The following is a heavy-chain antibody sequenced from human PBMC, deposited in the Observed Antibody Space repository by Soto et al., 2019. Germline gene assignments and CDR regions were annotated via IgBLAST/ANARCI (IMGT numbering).Heavy chain of an antibody. CDR1: GFTFSSYS. CDR3: ARYTLSDYYYYMDV. D-gene: IGHD2-2*01. CDR2: ISSSSSTI. V-gene: IGHV3-48*01. Sequence: GGSLRLSCAASGFTFSSYSMNWVRQAPGKGLEWVSYISSSSSTIYYADSVKGRFTISRDNAKNSLYLQMNSLRAEDTAVYYCARYTLSDYYYYMDVWGQGTTVTVSS. J-gene: IGHJ6*03.